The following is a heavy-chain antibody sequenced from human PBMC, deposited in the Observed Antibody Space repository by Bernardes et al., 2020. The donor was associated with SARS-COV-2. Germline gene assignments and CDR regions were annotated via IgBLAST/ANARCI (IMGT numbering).Heavy chain of an antibody. J-gene: IGHJ4*02. CDR2: ISWNSGSI. Sequence: GGSLRLSCAASGFTFDDYAMHWVRQSPGKGLEWVSGISWNSGSIGYADSVKGRFTISRDNAKNSLYLQMNSLRAEDTALYYCAAFGELLSDPHFDYWGQGTLVTVSS. CDR1: GFTFDDYA. V-gene: IGHV3-9*01. CDR3: AAFGELLSDPHFDY. D-gene: IGHD3-10*01.